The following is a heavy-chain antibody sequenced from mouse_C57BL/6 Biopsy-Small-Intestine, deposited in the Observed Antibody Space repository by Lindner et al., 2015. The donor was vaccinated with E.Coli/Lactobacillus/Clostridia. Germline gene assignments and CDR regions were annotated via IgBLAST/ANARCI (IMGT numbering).Heavy chain of an antibody. CDR1: GYSFTGYY. Sequence: VQLQESGPELVKPGASVKISCKASGYSFTGYYMNWVKQSPEKSLEWIGEIYPSTGHTTYNQKFKAKATLTVDKSSNTAYMQLKSLTSEDSAVYYCARGTYYSTWYFDYWGQGTTLTVSS. D-gene: IGHD2-5*01. J-gene: IGHJ2*01. V-gene: IGHV1-42*01. CDR2: IYPSTGHT. CDR3: ARGTYYSTWYFDY.